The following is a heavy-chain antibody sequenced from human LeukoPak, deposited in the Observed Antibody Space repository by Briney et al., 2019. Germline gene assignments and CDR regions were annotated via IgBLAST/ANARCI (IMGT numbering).Heavy chain of an antibody. D-gene: IGHD1-7*01. V-gene: IGHV1-2*02. CDR3: AREGTKWDAFGL. CDR1: GYTFTAYY. J-gene: IGHJ3*01. Sequence: ASVKVSCKASGYTFTAYYMHWVRQAPGQGLEWMGSINPNSGDTNYAQSFQGRVTMTRDTSISTAYMDLSRLKSDDTALYYCAREGTKWDAFGLWGKGTMVTVSS. CDR2: INPNSGDT.